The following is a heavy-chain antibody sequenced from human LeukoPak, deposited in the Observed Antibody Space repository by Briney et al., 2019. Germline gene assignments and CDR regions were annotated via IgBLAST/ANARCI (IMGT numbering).Heavy chain of an antibody. CDR2: IYTSGST. Sequence: PSETLSLTCTVSGGSISSGSYYSSWIRQPAGKGLEWIGRIYTSGSTNYNPSLKSRVTISVDTSKNQFSLKLSSVTAADTAVYYCARVEYSYYFDYWGQGTLVTVSS. CDR3: ARVEYSYYFDY. V-gene: IGHV4-61*02. D-gene: IGHD2/OR15-2a*01. J-gene: IGHJ4*02. CDR1: GGSISSGSYY.